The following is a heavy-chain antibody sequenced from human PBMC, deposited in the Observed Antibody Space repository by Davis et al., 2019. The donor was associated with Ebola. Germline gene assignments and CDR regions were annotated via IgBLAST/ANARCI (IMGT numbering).Heavy chain of an antibody. D-gene: IGHD6-13*01. Sequence: ASVKVSCKASGYTFSNYGITWVRQAPGQGLEWMGWIRAYNGNTNYAQKFQGRVTMTTDTSTSTAYMELRSLRSDDTAVYYCARERYSPLSYGMDVWGQGTTVTVSS. CDR1: GYTFSNYG. CDR3: ARERYSPLSYGMDV. CDR2: IRAYNGNT. V-gene: IGHV1-18*04. J-gene: IGHJ6*02.